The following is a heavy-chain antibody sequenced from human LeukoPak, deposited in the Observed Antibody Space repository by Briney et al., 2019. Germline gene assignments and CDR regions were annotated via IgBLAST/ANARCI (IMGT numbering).Heavy chain of an antibody. CDR1: GGSFSGYY. CDR2: INHSGST. D-gene: IGHD3-22*01. J-gene: IGHJ4*02. CDR3: ASSRTDYYDSSGYRPFDC. Sequence: SETLSLTCAVYGGSFSGYYWSWIRQPPGKGLEWIGEINHSGSTNCNPSLKSRVTISVDTSKNQFSLKLSSVTAADTAVYYCASSRTDYYDSSGYRPFDCWGQGALVTVSS. V-gene: IGHV4-34*01.